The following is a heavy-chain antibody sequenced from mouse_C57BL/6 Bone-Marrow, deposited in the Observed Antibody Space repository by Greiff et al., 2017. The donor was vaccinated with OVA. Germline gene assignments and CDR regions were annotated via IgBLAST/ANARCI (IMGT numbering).Heavy chain of an antibody. CDR2: INPSNGDS. CDR3: ARVGPYSNFGAMDD. J-gene: IGHJ4*01. CDR1: GYTFTSYW. V-gene: IGHV1-53*01. Sequence: QVQLQQPGTELVKPGTSVKLSCKASGYTFTSYWMHWVKQRPGQGLEWIGNINPSNGDSNYNEKFKNKATLTVDKSSSTAYMQLSSLTSEDSAVYYCARVGPYSNFGAMDDWGEGTSVTVSS. D-gene: IGHD2-5*01.